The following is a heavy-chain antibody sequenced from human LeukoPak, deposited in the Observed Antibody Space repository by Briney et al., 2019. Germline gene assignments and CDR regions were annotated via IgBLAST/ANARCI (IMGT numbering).Heavy chain of an antibody. J-gene: IGHJ6*03. CDR2: IYHSGST. CDR3: ASKLSHYYYYMDV. D-gene: IGHD1-1*01. Sequence: SETLSLTCAVSGYSISSGYYWGWIRQPPGKGLEWIGSIYHSGSTYYNPSLKSRVTISVDTSKNQFSLKLSSVTAADTAVYYCASKLSHYYYYMDVWGKGTTVTVSS. V-gene: IGHV4-38-2*01. CDR1: GYSISSGYY.